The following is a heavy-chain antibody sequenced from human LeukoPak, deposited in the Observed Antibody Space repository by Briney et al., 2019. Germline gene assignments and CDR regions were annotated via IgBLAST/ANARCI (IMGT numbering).Heavy chain of an antibody. D-gene: IGHD6-19*01. CDR2: MYAGGTT. CDR3: ARGSGSGWPLDR. V-gene: IGHV3-53*01. CDR1: GVIVSRNF. J-gene: IGHJ5*02. Sequence: GGSLRLSCAASGVIVSRNFMSWVRQAPGKGLQWVAIMYAGGTTDYSESVRGRFHISRDTSNNTLSLQMNSLRAEDTAVYYCARGSGSGWPLDRWGQGTLVTVSS.